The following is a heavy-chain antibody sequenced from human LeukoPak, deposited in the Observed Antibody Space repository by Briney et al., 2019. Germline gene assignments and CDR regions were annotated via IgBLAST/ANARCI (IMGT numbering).Heavy chain of an antibody. V-gene: IGHV3-15*01. J-gene: IGHJ4*02. CDR3: TTGYGSSSYG. Sequence: PSETLSLTCAVSGGSIRSSNWWSWVRQSPGKGLEWLGLITRKIEGETIHYAAPVKGRFTIARDDSENTAYLQMNGLRTEDTAVYYCTTGYGSSSYGWGQGTLVTVSS. CDR1: GGSIRSSNW. CDR2: ITRKIEGETI. D-gene: IGHD3-22*01.